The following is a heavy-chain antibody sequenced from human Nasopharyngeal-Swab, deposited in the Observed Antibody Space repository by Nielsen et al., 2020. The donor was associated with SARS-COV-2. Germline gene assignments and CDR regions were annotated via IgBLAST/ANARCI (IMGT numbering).Heavy chain of an antibody. CDR3: ARVPYYYGSGSHWGS. J-gene: IGHJ5*02. D-gene: IGHD3-10*01. V-gene: IGHV1-69*01. CDR2: IIPIFGTA. Sequence: VRQAPGQGLEWMGGIIPIFGTANYAQKFQGRVTITADESTSTAYMELSSLRSEDTAVYYCARVPYYYGSGSHWGSWGQGTLVTVSS.